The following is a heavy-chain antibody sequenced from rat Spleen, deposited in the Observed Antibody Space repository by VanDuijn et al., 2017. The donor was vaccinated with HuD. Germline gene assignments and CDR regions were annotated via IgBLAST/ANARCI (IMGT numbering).Heavy chain of an antibody. J-gene: IGHJ3*01. Sequence: EVQLVESGGGLVQPGRSMKLSCAVSGFTFSNYDMAWVRQAPTKGPEWVASISFDGSTTYYRDSVRGRFTISRDDTKSTLYLQMNRLRSEDTATYYCTTENYWFAYWGQGTLVTVSS. V-gene: IGHV5-22*01. CDR1: GFTFSNYD. D-gene: IGHD1-10*01. CDR3: TTENYWFAY. CDR2: ISFDGSTT.